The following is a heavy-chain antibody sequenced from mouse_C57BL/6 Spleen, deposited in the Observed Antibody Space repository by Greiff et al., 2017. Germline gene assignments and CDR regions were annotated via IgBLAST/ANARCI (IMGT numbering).Heavy chain of an antibody. D-gene: IGHD2-5*01. J-gene: IGHJ2*01. CDR1: GYTFTGYW. Sequence: QVQLKESGAELMKPGASVKLSCKATGYTFTGYWIEWVKQRPGHGLEWVGEILPGSGSTNNNEKFKGKATFAADTSSNTAYMHLSSLTTEDSAIYYCARLGYSNYERDDWGEGTTLTVSS. CDR3: ARLGYSNYERDD. V-gene: IGHV1-9*01. CDR2: ILPGSGST.